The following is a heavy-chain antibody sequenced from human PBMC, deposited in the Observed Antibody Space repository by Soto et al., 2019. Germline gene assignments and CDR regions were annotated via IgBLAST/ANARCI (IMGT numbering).Heavy chain of an antibody. CDR1: GFTFDDYA. CDR2: ISWNSGSI. CDR3: AKDPMPSGYDLGPHFDD. Sequence: GGSLRLSCAASGFTFDDYAMHWVRQAPGKGLEWVSGISWNSGSIGYADSVKGRFTISRDNAKNSLYLQMNSLRAEDTALYYCAKDPMPSGYDLGPHFDDWGQGTLVTVSS. D-gene: IGHD5-12*01. J-gene: IGHJ4*02. V-gene: IGHV3-9*01.